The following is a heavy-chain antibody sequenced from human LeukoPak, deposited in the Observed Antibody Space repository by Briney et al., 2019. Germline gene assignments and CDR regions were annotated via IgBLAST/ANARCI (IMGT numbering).Heavy chain of an antibody. CDR1: GFTFSNYA. CDR2: LGGSSGRT. Sequence: GGSLRLACAASGFTFSNYALSWVRQAPGMGLEWISALGGSSGRTYYADSVKGRFTISRDNSKNTLYLQMNSLTVEDTAVYYCAKNQGAGGPNWVDPWGQGTLVTVSS. V-gene: IGHV3-23*01. J-gene: IGHJ5*02. D-gene: IGHD4-23*01. CDR3: AKNQGAGGPNWVDP.